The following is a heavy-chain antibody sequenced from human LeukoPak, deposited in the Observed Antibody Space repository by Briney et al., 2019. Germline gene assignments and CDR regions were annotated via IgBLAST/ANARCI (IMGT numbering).Heavy chain of an antibody. D-gene: IGHD6-19*01. CDR2: IYYSGST. CDR1: GGSISSYY. J-gene: IGHJ1*01. V-gene: IGHV4-59*01. Sequence: SETLSLTCTVSGGSISSYYWSWIRQPPGKGLEWIGYIYYSGSTNYNPSLKSRVTISVDTSKNQFSLKLSSVTAADTAVYYCARATYSSGWYQYFQHWGQGTLVTVSS. CDR3: ARATYSSGWYQYFQH.